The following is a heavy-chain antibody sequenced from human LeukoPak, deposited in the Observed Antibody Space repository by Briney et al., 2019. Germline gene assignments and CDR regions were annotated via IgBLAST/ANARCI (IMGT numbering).Heavy chain of an antibody. Sequence: SETLSLTCTVSGGSISSYYWSWIRQPPGKGLEWIGYIYYSGSTNYNPSLRSRVTVSVDTSKSQFSLKLSSVTAADTAVYYCARDGPSGFHDSWGQGTLVTVSS. CDR2: IYYSGST. J-gene: IGHJ5*01. CDR3: ARDGPSGFHDS. CDR1: GGSISSYY. D-gene: IGHD5-12*01. V-gene: IGHV4-59*01.